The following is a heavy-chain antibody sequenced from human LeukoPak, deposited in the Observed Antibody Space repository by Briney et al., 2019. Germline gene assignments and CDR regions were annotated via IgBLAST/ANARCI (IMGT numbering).Heavy chain of an antibody. V-gene: IGHV4-34*01. D-gene: IGHD6-13*01. CDR2: INHSGST. Sequence: SETLSLTCAVYGGSFSGYYWSWIRQPPGKGLEWIGEINHSGSTNYNPSLKSRVTISVDTSKNQFSLELSSVTAADTAVYYCARVLVAAAGLNWFDPWGQGTLVTVSS. CDR3: ARVLVAAAGLNWFDP. J-gene: IGHJ5*02. CDR1: GGSFSGYY.